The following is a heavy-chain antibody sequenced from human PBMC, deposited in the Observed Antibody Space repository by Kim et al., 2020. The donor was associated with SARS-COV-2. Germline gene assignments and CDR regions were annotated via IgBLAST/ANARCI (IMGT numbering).Heavy chain of an antibody. Sequence: GASLRLSCAASGFSFSDNYMTWIRQAPGQGLEWLSDISSSGHTSYTDSVKGRFTISRDNAKKSLYLQMNSLRVEDTAVYYCARDRDGYNSFDYWGQGTLVTVSS. J-gene: IGHJ4*02. CDR3: ARDRDGYNSFDY. CDR2: ISSSGHT. CDR1: GFSFSDNY. V-gene: IGHV3-11*06. D-gene: IGHD5-12*01.